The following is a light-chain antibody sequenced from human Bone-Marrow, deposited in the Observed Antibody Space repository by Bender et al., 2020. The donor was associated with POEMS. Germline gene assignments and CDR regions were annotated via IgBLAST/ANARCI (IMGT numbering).Light chain of an antibody. CDR1: SSDVGIYDL. CDR2: DGT. Sequence: QSALTQPASVSGSPGQSITISCTGTSSDVGIYDLVSWYQQHPGQAPKLLIYDGTKRPSGVSNRLSGSRSANTASLTISGLQAEDEADYYCTSYTSTRTSFGGGTKLTVL. V-gene: IGLV2-14*02. CDR3: TSYTSTRTS. J-gene: IGLJ3*02.